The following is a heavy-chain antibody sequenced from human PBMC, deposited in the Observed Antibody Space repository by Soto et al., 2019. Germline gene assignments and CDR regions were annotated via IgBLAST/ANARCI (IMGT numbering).Heavy chain of an antibody. J-gene: IGHJ4*02. V-gene: IGHV1-69*06. CDR1: GGTFSSYA. Sequence: SVKVSCKASGGTFSSYAISWVRQAPGQGLEWMGGMIPIFGTANYAQKFQGRVTITADKSTSTAYMELSSLRSEDTAVYYCARARAETYPPYYDFWSGYSYYFDYWGQGTLVTVSS. CDR3: ARARAETYPPYYDFWSGYSYYFDY. CDR2: MIPIFGTA. D-gene: IGHD3-3*01.